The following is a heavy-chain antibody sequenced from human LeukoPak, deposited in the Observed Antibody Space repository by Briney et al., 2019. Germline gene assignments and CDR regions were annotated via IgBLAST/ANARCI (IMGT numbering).Heavy chain of an antibody. CDR2: VYYRGSA. J-gene: IGHJ4*02. V-gene: IGHV4-59*12. Sequence: SETLSLTCTVSGASIRDDHFTWIRQPPGRGLEWIGFVYYRGSAKYNPSLESRVTISVDTSKKQISLILKSVTAADTAVYYCARVTIAAAFDYWGQGTLVTVSS. CDR1: GASIRDDH. CDR3: ARVTIAAAFDY. D-gene: IGHD6-13*01.